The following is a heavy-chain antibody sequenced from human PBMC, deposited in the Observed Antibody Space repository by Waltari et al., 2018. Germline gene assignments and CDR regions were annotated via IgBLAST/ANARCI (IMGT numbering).Heavy chain of an antibody. D-gene: IGHD6-19*01. CDR1: GGSISSSSYY. Sequence: QLQLQESGPGLVKPSETLSLTCTVSGGSISSSSYYWGWIRQPPGKGLEWIGSIYYSGSTYYNPSLKSRVTISVDTSKNQFSLKLSSVTAADTAVYSCARIEKRDSSGCHDYWGQGTLVTVSS. J-gene: IGHJ4*02. CDR3: ARIEKRDSSGCHDY. V-gene: IGHV4-39*01. CDR2: IYYSGST.